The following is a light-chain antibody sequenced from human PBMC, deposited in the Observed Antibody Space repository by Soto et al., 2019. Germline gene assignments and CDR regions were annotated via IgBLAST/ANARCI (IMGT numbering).Light chain of an antibody. Sequence: EIVMTQSPATLSVSPGERATLSCRASQSVSSNLAWYQQTPGQAPRLLIYDTSIRATGVPARFRGSASGTEFTLTITSLQSEDFAVYYCQHYANWPLTFGGGTKVDIK. CDR2: DTS. J-gene: IGKJ4*01. V-gene: IGKV3-15*01. CDR3: QHYANWPLT. CDR1: QSVSSN.